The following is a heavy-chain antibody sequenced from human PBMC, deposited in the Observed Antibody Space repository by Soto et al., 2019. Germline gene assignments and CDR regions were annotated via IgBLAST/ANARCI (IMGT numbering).Heavy chain of an antibody. V-gene: IGHV4-59*01. CDR3: ARMLSGYYDY. Sequence: SETLSLTCTVSGGSISSYYWSWIRQPPGKGLEWIGYIYYSGSTNYNPSLKSRVTISVDTSKNQFSLKLSSVTAADTAVYYCARMLSGYYDYWGQGPLVTVSS. D-gene: IGHD3-22*01. J-gene: IGHJ4*02. CDR2: IYYSGST. CDR1: GGSISSYY.